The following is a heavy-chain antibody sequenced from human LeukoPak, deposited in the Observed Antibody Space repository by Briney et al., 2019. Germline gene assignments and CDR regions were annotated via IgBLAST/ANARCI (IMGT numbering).Heavy chain of an antibody. V-gene: IGHV4-39*01. J-gene: IGHJ4*02. Sequence: SETLSLTCTVSGGSISSSSYHWGWIRQPPGKGLEWIGSIYYSGSTYYNPSLKSRVTISVDTSKNQFSLKLSSVTAADTAVYYCARQLGYCSSTSCYADKADYWGQGTLVTVSS. D-gene: IGHD2-2*01. CDR3: ARQLGYCSSTSCYADKADY. CDR1: GGSISSSSYH. CDR2: IYYSGST.